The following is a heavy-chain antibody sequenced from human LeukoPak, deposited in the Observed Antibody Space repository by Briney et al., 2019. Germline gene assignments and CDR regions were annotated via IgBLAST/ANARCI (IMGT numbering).Heavy chain of an antibody. Sequence: PGGSLRLSCAASGFTFSSYGMHWVRQAPGKGLEWVAFIRYDGSNKYYADSVKGRFTISRDNSKNTLYLQMNSLRAEDTAVYYCAKEGPPYYYGSGRGGYYYYYMDVWGKGTTVTISS. J-gene: IGHJ6*03. D-gene: IGHD3-10*01. CDR1: GFTFSSYG. CDR3: AKEGPPYYYGSGRGGYYYYYMDV. CDR2: IRYDGSNK. V-gene: IGHV3-30*02.